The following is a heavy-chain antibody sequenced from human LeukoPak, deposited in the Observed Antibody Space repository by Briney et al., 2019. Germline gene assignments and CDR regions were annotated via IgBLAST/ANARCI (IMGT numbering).Heavy chain of an antibody. J-gene: IGHJ4*02. CDR1: GGSISSGDYY. V-gene: IGHV4-30-4*08. CDR2: IYYSGST. D-gene: IGHD2-2*02. CDR3: ARESQDCSSTSCYNPLWEY. Sequence: SETLSLTCTVSGGSISSGDYYWSWIRQPPGKGLEWIGYIYYSGSTYYNPSLKSRVTISVDTSKNQFSLKLSSVTAADTAVYYCARESQDCSSTSCYNPLWEYWGQGTLVTVSS.